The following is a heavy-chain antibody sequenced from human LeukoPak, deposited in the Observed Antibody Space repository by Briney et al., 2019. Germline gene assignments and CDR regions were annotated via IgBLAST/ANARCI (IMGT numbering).Heavy chain of an antibody. D-gene: IGHD3-22*01. CDR2: ISGSGGST. CDR1: GFTFSSYA. J-gene: IGHJ4*02. Sequence: GGSLRLSCAASGFTFSSYAMSWVRQAPGKGLEWVSAISGSGGSTYHADSVKGRFTISRDNSKNTLYLQMNSLRAEDTAVYYCARDNYYDSRGLGYWGQGTLVTVSS. V-gene: IGHV3-23*01. CDR3: ARDNYYDSRGLGY.